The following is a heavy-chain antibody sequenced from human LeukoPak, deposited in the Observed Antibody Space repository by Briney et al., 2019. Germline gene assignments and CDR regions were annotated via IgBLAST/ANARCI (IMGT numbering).Heavy chain of an antibody. V-gene: IGHV3-7*01. D-gene: IGHD3/OR15-3a*01. CDR3: AREAPRTGAYDY. CDR2: IKQDGSEK. Sequence: TGGSLRLSCAASGFTFSSYWMSWARQAPGKGLEWVANIKQDGSEKYYVDSVKGRFTISRDNAKNTLYLQMNSLRAEDTAVFHCAREAPRTGAYDYWGQGTLVTVSS. CDR1: GFTFSSYW. J-gene: IGHJ4*02.